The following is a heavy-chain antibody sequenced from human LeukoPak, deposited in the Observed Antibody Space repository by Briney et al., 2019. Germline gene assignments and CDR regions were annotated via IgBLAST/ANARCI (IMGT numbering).Heavy chain of an antibody. CDR2: IRYDGSNK. D-gene: IGHD2-2*01. Sequence: PGGSLRLSCAASGFTFSSYGMHWVRQAPGKGLEWVAFIRYDGSNKYYADSVKGRFTISRDNSKNMLYLQMNSLRAEDTAVYYCAKGSSTSPPPYYYYYMDVWGKGTTVTVSS. CDR1: GFTFSSYG. CDR3: AKGSSTSPPPYYYYYMDV. J-gene: IGHJ6*03. V-gene: IGHV3-30*02.